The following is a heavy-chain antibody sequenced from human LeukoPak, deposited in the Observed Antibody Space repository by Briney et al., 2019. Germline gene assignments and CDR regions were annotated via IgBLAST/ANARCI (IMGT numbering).Heavy chain of an antibody. J-gene: IGHJ5*02. D-gene: IGHD1-1*01. V-gene: IGHV4-34*01. Sequence: SETLSLTCAVYGVSFSGYYWSWLRQPPGKGLEWIGEINHSGSTNYNPSLKSRVTISVDTSNNQFSLKLSSVTAADTAVYYCARGVQLERRFDLWGQGTLVTVSS. CDR3: ARGVQLERRFDL. CDR2: INHSGST. CDR1: GVSFSGYY.